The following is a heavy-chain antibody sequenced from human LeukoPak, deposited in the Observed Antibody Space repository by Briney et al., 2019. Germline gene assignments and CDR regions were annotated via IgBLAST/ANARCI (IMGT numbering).Heavy chain of an antibody. CDR3: ARSTSSEYDIYHFDY. V-gene: IGHV3-33*01. D-gene: IGHD3-9*01. Sequence: GGSLRLPCAASGFTFSGYGMHWVRQAPGKGLERVAVIWYDGNNKYYADSVKGRFTISRDNSKNTLYLQMNSLRAEDTAVYYCARSTSSEYDIYHFDYWGQGTLVTVSS. CDR1: GFTFSGYG. CDR2: IWYDGNNK. J-gene: IGHJ4*02.